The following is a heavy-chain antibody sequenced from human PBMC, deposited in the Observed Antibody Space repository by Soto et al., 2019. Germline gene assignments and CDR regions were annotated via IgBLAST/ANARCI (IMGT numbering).Heavy chain of an antibody. CDR2: ICHTETT. J-gene: IGHJ4*02. CDR3: ARYYVGTFDN. Sequence: SETLSLTCAVSGYSVSSSFWWSCVRQPPGKGLGWIGAICHTETTNYAPSLKSRVTISLDKSMNQFSLRFNSVTPADTAVYYCARYYVGTFDNWGQGIQITVSS. V-gene: IGHV4-4*02. D-gene: IGHD3-16*01. CDR1: GYSVSSSFW.